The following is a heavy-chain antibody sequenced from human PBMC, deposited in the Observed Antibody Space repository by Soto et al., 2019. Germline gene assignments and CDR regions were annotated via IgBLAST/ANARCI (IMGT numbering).Heavy chain of an antibody. CDR2: ISGGGDAT. CDR3: AKKVLGSITLPALYYFDY. V-gene: IGHV3-23*01. CDR1: GFTFGNYA. Sequence: PGGSLRLSCAASGFTFGNYAFSWVRQAPGKGLEWVSVISGGGDATYYPDSVKGRFTTSRDNSKNTVYLQMNSLRAEDTAVYYWAKKVLGSITLPALYYFDYWGQGT. D-gene: IGHD1-1*01. J-gene: IGHJ4*02.